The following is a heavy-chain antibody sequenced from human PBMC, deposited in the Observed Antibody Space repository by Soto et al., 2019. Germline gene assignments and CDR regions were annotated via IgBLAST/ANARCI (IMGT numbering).Heavy chain of an antibody. CDR2: ISGSGEST. Sequence: GGSLRLSCAASGFAFSSYAMNWVRQAPGKGLEWVSSISGSGESTYYADSVKGRFTISRDSSRNTLFLQMNSLRAEDMAIYYCAKDPMYYDFWSGPSGWFRPWGQGTLVTVSS. V-gene: IGHV3-23*01. J-gene: IGHJ5*02. CDR3: AKDPMYYDFWSGPSGWFRP. CDR1: GFAFSSYA. D-gene: IGHD3-3*01.